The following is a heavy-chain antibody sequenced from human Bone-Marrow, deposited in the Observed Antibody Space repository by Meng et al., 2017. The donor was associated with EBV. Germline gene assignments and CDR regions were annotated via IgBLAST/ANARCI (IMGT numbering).Heavy chain of an antibody. V-gene: IGHV1-69*01. CDR2: IIPIFGTA. CDR1: GGTFSSYA. Sequence: QGTLVQSGAEGKKPGSSVKVSGKASGGTFSSYAISWVRQAPGQGLEWMGGIIPIFGTANYAQKFQGRVTITADESTSTAYMELSSLRSEDTAVYYCARRQYYDILTGYYHWGQGTLVTVSS. D-gene: IGHD3-9*01. CDR3: ARRQYYDILTGYYH. J-gene: IGHJ5*02.